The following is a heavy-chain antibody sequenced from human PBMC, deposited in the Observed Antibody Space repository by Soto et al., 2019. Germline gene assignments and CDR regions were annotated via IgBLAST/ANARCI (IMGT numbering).Heavy chain of an antibody. Sequence: SETLSLTCTVSGGSISSGGYYWSWIRQHPGKGLEWIGYIYYSGSTYYNPSLKSRVTLSVDTSKNQFSLKLSSVTAADTAVYYCVRDVRDASGYCHLDYWGQGALVTVSS. J-gene: IGHJ4*02. CDR2: IYYSGST. CDR3: VRDVRDASGYCHLDY. V-gene: IGHV4-31*03. D-gene: IGHD3-22*01. CDR1: GGSISSGGYY.